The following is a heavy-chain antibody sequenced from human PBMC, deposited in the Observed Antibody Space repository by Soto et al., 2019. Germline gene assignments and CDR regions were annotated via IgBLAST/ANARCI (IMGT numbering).Heavy chain of an antibody. CDR2: IASSGTPI. Sequence: TGGSLSLSCAASGFTFSYYAMNWVRQVPGKGLEWISQIASSGTPIYYADSVRGRFTISRDNAENSLYLQMNSLRDEDTAVYFCTREGIWGQGTLVTVSS. CDR3: TREGI. J-gene: IGHJ4*02. V-gene: IGHV3-48*02. CDR1: GFTFSYYA.